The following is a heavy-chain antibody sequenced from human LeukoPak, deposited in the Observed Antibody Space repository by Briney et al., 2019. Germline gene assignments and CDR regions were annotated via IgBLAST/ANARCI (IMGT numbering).Heavy chain of an antibody. J-gene: IGHJ4*02. V-gene: IGHV3-23*01. CDR1: GFTFSSYA. Sequence: GGSLRLSCAASGFTFSSYAMSWVRQAPGKGLEWVSAISGSGGSTYYADSVKGRFTISRDNSKNTLYLQMNSLRAEDTAVYYCATRLYQVDSSGWPYYWGQGTLVTVSS. CDR3: ATRLYQVDSSGWPYY. D-gene: IGHD6-19*01. CDR2: ISGSGGST.